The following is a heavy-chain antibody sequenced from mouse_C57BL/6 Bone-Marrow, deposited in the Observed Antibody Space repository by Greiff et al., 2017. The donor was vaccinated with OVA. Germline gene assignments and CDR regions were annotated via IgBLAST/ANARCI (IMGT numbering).Heavy chain of an antibody. J-gene: IGHJ3*01. Sequence: EVKLQASGPVLVKPGASVKMSCKASGYTFTDYYMNWVKQSHGKSLEWIGVINPYNGGTSYNQKFKGKATLTVDKSSSTAYMELNSLTSEDSAVYYCARLGYYYGSSPWFAYWGQGTLVTVSA. CDR3: ARLGYYYGSSPWFAY. CDR2: INPYNGGT. CDR1: GYTFTDYY. D-gene: IGHD1-1*01. V-gene: IGHV1-19*01.